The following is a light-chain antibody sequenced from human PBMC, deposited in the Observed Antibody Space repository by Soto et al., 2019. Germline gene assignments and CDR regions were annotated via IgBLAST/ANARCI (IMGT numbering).Light chain of an antibody. CDR3: QQYGSSPRIT. CDR1: QSVSSSY. J-gene: IGKJ3*01. V-gene: IGKV3-20*01. Sequence: EIVLTQSRGTLSLSPGERATLSCRASQSVSSSYLAWYQQKPGQAPRLLIYGASSRATGIPDRFSGSGSGTDFTLTISRLEPEDFAVYYCQQYGSSPRITFGPGTKVD. CDR2: GAS.